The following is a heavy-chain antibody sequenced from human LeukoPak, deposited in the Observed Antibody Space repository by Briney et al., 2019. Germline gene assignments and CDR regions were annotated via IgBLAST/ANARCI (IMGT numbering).Heavy chain of an antibody. CDR1: GHTFTSYD. CDR2: MNPNSGNT. CDR3: ARGRIAARGRWFDP. J-gene: IGHJ5*02. V-gene: IGHV1-8*01. Sequence: ASVKVSCKASGHTFTSYDINWVRQATGQGLEWMGWMNPNSGNTGYAQKFQGRVTMTRNTSISAAYMELSSLRSEDTAVYYCARGRIAARGRWFDPWGQGTLVTVSS. D-gene: IGHD6-6*01.